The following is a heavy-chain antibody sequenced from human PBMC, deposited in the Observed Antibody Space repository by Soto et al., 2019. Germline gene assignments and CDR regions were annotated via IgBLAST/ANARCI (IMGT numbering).Heavy chain of an antibody. V-gene: IGHV3-21*01. D-gene: IGHD2-8*01. Sequence: EVQLVESGGGLVKPGGSLRLSCVASGFTFSGYSINWVRQAPGKGLEWVSYISGPSIYIYYADSVKGRFTISRDNAKRAVYLKMNSRRAEDTAVYYCARGFRNGFNVWGQGTTVSVSS. CDR1: GFTFSGYS. CDR3: ARGFRNGFNV. J-gene: IGHJ6*02. CDR2: ISGPSIYI.